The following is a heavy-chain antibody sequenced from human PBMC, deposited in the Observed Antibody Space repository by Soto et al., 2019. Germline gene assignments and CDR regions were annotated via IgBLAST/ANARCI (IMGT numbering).Heavy chain of an antibody. CDR2: TTPIFGTA. Sequence: GASVKVSCKASGGTFSSYAISWVRQAPGQGLEWMGGTTPIFGTANYAQKFQGRVTITADESTSTAYMELSSLRSEDTAVYYCARDSSDSSGYWLTYWGQGTLVTVSS. CDR1: GGTFSSYA. CDR3: ARDSSDSSGYWLTY. V-gene: IGHV1-69*13. J-gene: IGHJ4*02. D-gene: IGHD3-22*01.